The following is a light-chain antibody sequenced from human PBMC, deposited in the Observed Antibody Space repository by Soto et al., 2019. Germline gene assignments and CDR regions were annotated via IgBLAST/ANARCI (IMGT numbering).Light chain of an antibody. CDR3: QQGSNWYT. CDR1: QSLLYSSNNNNY. J-gene: IGKJ2*01. CDR2: WAS. Sequence: DIVMTQSPDSLAVSLGEVATIHCKSNQSLLYSSNNNNYLAWYQQKPGQPPKLLIYWASIRESGVPDRFSGGGSGTDFTLTISGLQAEDVAVYYCQQGSNWYTFGQGTKLEIK. V-gene: IGKV4-1*01.